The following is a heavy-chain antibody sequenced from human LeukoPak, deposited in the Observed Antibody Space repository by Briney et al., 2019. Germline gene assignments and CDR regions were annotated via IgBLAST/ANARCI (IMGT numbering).Heavy chain of an antibody. V-gene: IGHV3-7*03. CDR3: ARTPLDYYYGMDV. Sequence: GGSLRLSCAASGFTFSSYWMSWVRQAPGKGLEWVAYIKQDGSEKYYVDSVKGRFTISRDNAKNSLYLQMNSLRAEDTAVYYCARTPLDYYYGMDVWGQGTTVTVSS. CDR2: IKQDGSEK. J-gene: IGHJ6*02. CDR1: GFTFSSYW.